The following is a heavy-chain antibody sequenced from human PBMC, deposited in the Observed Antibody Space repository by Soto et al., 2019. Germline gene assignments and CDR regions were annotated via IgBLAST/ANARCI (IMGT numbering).Heavy chain of an antibody. V-gene: IGHV1-18*01. CDR2: ISAYNGNT. D-gene: IGHD5-18*01. Sequence: ASLKVSCKASGYTFTSYGISWVRQAPGQGLEWMGWISAYNGNTNYAQKLQGRVTMTTDTSTSTAYMELRSLRSDDTAVYYCAIIHSGYSYGQFHNWSDPWGQGTQVTVYS. J-gene: IGHJ5*02. CDR1: GYTFTSYG. CDR3: AIIHSGYSYGQFHNWSDP.